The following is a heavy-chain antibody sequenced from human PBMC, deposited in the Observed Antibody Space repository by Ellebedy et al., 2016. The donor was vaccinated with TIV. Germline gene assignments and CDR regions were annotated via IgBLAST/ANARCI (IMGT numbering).Heavy chain of an antibody. CDR1: GYTFTGYY. V-gene: IGHV1-2*02. Sequence: AASVKVSCKASGYTFTGYYIHWVRQAPGQGLEWMGWLNVASTDTHYAQRFRDRVTMTRDTSISTAYMDLMRLTSDDTAVYYCARSVMKVETAAPLGYWGQGTLVTVSS. D-gene: IGHD3-22*01. CDR2: LNVASTDT. CDR3: ARSVMKVETAAPLGY. J-gene: IGHJ4*02.